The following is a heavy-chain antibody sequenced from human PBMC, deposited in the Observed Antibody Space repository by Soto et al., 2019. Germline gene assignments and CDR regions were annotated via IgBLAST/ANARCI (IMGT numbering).Heavy chain of an antibody. J-gene: IGHJ4*02. CDR1: GGSISSGDYY. V-gene: IGHV4-30-4*01. D-gene: IGHD3-22*01. Sequence: LSGTDAVSGGSISSGDYYWSWMRQPPGKGLEWIGYTYYSGSTYYNPSLKSRVTISVDTSKHQFSLKLSSVTAADTAAYSCARAYYYDSRPGVLDYWGQGPLVTVSS. CDR3: ARAYYYDSRPGVLDY. CDR2: TYYSGST.